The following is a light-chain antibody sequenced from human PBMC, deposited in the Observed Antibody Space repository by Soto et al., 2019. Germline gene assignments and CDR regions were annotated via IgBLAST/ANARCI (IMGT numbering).Light chain of an antibody. J-gene: IGLJ1*01. CDR2: GVT. CDR3: SSYAGSNNYV. V-gene: IGLV2-8*01. CDR1: SSDVGAYTY. Sequence: HSVLTQPPSASGSPGQSVTISCTGTSSDVGAYTYVSWYQQHPGKAPKLMIYGVTERPSGVPDRFSGSKSGNTASLTVSGLQTEDEAYYYCSSYAGSNNYVFGTGTKVTVL.